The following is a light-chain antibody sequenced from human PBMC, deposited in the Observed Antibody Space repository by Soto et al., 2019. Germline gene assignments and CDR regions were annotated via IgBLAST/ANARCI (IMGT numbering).Light chain of an antibody. Sequence: EIVMTQSPATLSASTGERVTLSCRASQSVSTKSAWYQQKPGQAPRLLIYGASTRVSGITARFSGSESGADFTLTISSRQSEDVGVYYCQQYKDWFSISFGEGTRLEIK. J-gene: IGKJ5*01. V-gene: IGKV3-15*01. CDR2: GAS. CDR3: QQYKDWFSIS. CDR1: QSVSTK.